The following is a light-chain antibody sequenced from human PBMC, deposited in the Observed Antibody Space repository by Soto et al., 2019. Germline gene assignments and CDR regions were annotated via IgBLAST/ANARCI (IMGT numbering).Light chain of an antibody. V-gene: IGKV1-5*03. CDR2: KAS. CDR1: QGIRND. CDR3: QHYNSYSEA. J-gene: IGKJ1*01. Sequence: DIQMTQSPSSLSASVGDRVIITCRASQGIRNDLGWYQQKPGKAPKLLIYKASTLKSGVPSRFSGSGSGTEFTLTISSLQPDDFATYYCQHYNSYSEAFGQGTKVAIK.